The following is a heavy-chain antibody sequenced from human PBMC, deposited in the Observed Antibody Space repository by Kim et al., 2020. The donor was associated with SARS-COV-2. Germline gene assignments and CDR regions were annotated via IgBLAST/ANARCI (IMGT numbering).Heavy chain of an antibody. V-gene: IGHV6-1*01. CDR1: GDSVSSDSAA. J-gene: IGHJ4*02. CDR3: TRGRSAVAGVFDY. Sequence: SQTLSLTCAISGDSVSSDSAAWNWVRQSPSRGLEWLGKTYYRSKWYNEYTVSMKSRITINSDTSKNQFSLQLNSVTPEDTAVYYCTRGRSAVAGVFDYWGQGTLVTVSS. D-gene: IGHD6-19*01. CDR2: TYYRSKWYN.